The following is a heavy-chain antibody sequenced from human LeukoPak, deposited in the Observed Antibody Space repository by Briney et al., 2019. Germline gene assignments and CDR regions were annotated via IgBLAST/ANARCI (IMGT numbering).Heavy chain of an antibody. Sequence: PGGSLRLSCAASGFTFSSYAMSWVRQAPGKGLEWVSAISGSGGSTYYADSVKGRFTISRDNSKNTLYLQMNSPRAEDTAVYYCAIPPGGVYSPFDYWGQGTLVTVSS. CDR1: GFTFSSYA. V-gene: IGHV3-23*01. D-gene: IGHD5/OR15-5a*01. J-gene: IGHJ4*02. CDR3: AIPPGGVYSPFDY. CDR2: ISGSGGST.